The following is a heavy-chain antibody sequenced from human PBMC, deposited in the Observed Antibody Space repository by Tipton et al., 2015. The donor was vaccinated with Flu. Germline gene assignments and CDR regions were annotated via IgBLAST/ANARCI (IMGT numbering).Heavy chain of an antibody. CDR1: GFTFSNYW. Sequence: SLRLSCAVSGFTFSNYWMSWVRQAPGKGLEWLANIKQDGSEKYYVDSVKGRFTISRDNAKNSLYLQMSSLRAEDTAVYYCARVFQFGPGVYGMDVWGQGTTVTVSS. J-gene: IGHJ6*02. V-gene: IGHV3-7*01. CDR2: IKQDGSEK. CDR3: ARVFQFGPGVYGMDV. D-gene: IGHD2-21*01.